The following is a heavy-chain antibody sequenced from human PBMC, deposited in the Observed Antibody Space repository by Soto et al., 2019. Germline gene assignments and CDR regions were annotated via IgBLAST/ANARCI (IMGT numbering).Heavy chain of an antibody. CDR2: IYHSGST. V-gene: IGHV4-30-2*01. J-gene: IGHJ4*02. Sequence: QLQLQESGSGLVKPSQTLSLTCAVSGGSISSGGYSWSWIRQPPGKGLEWIGYIYHSGSTYYNPSPKRRVTISVDRSKNQFSLKLSSVTAADTAVYYCARENNVLPGGYFDYWGQGTLVTVSS. D-gene: IGHD3-10*01. CDR1: GGSISSGGYS. CDR3: ARENNVLPGGYFDY.